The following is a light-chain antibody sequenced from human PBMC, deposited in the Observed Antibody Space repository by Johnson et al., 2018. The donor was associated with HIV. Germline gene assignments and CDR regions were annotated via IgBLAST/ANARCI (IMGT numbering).Light chain of an antibody. V-gene: IGLV1-51*01. CDR3: GTLDNSLRVGF. Sequence: QSVLTQPPSVSAAPGQKVTISCSGSSSNIGNNYVSWYQQLPGTAPKLLIYDNNKRPSGIPDRFSGSKSGTSATLGITGLQTGDEADYYCGTLDNSLRVGFFGTGTNVTVL. J-gene: IGLJ1*01. CDR1: SSNIGNNY. CDR2: DNN.